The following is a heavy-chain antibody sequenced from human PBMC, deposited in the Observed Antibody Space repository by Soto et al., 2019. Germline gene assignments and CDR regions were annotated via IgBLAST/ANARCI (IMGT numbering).Heavy chain of an antibody. CDR2: IWYDGSNK. CDR3: ARGRETYYYDSSGETDAFDI. V-gene: IGHV3-33*01. J-gene: IGHJ3*02. Sequence: GGSLRLSCAASGFTFSSHGMHWVRQAPGKGLEWVAVIWYDGSNKYYADSVKGRFTISRDNSKNTLYLQMNSLRAEDTAVYYCARGRETYYYDSSGETDAFDIWGQGTMVTVSS. D-gene: IGHD3-22*01. CDR1: GFTFSSHG.